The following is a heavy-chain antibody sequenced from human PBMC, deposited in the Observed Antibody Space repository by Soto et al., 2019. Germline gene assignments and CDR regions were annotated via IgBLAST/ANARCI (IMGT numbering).Heavy chain of an antibody. CDR1: GYTFTSYG. D-gene: IGHD6-19*01. CDR3: ARGPVAGSDF. V-gene: IGHV1-18*04. Sequence: ASVKVSCKASGYTFTSYGISWVRQAPGQGLEWMGWISAYNGNTNYAEKFQDRVTLTTDTSTKTAYMDLRNLKSDDTAVYWCARGPVAGSDFWGQGTLVTVSS. CDR2: ISAYNGNT. J-gene: IGHJ4*02.